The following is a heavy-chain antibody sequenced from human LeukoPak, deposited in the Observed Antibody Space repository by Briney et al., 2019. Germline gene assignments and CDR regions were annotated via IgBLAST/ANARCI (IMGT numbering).Heavy chain of an antibody. D-gene: IGHD3-22*01. CDR1: GFTFSSYA. J-gene: IGHJ3*02. Sequence: GGSLRLSCGASGFTFSSYAMSWVRQAPGKGLDWVSGISGSGDRRNYADSVKGRFTISRDISKNTLYLQMNSLRAEDTAVYYCAKTVRSSGWADAFDIWAKGQWSPSLQ. CDR3: AKTVRSSGWADAFDI. CDR2: ISGSGDRR. V-gene: IGHV3-23*01.